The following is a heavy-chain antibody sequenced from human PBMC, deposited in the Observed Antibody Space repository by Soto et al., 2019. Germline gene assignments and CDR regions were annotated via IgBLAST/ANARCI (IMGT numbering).Heavy chain of an antibody. CDR2: IYNSVNT. CDR3: ARGPSGDNVDN. CDR1: GGSISSDYYG. J-gene: IGHJ4*02. D-gene: IGHD7-27*01. V-gene: IGHV4-30-4*01. Sequence: QVQLQESGPGLVKPSQTLSLTCTVSGGSISSDYYGWSWIRQSQEKGLEWIGHIYNSVNTYSNPSLSSRVTISVDTSKNHFSLKLSSVTAADTAVYYCARGPSGDNVDNWGQGTLVTVSS.